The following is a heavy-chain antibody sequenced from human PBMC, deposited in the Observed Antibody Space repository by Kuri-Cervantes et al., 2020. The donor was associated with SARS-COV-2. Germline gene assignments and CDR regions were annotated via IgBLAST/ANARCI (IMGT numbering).Heavy chain of an antibody. CDR3: AREQLALDY. CDR2: IRYDGSNK. CDR1: GFTFSSYG. Sequence: GESLKISCAAPGFTFSSYGMHWVRQAPGKGLEWVAFIRYDGSNKYYADSVKGRFTISRDNSKNTLYLQMNSLRAEDTAVYYCAREQLALDYWGQGTLVTVSS. V-gene: IGHV3-30*02. J-gene: IGHJ4*02. D-gene: IGHD6-6*01.